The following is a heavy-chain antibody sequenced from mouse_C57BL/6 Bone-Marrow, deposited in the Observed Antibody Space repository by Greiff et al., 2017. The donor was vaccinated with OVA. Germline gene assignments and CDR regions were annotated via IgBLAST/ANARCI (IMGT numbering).Heavy chain of an antibody. CDR1: GYAFTNYL. V-gene: IGHV1-54*01. CDR3: ARAGSFAY. J-gene: IGHJ3*01. Sequence: VKLQESGAELVRPGTSVKVSCKASGYAFTNYLIEWVKQRPGQGLEWIGVINPGSGGTNYNEKFKGKATLTADKSSSTAYMQLSSLTSEDSAVYFCARAGSFAYWGQGTLVTVSA. CDR2: INPGSGGT.